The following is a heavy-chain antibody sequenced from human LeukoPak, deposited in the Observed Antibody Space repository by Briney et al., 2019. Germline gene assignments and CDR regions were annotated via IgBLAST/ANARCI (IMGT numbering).Heavy chain of an antibody. CDR1: GYTFTGYY. V-gene: IGHV1-2*06. D-gene: IGHD2-15*01. J-gene: IGHJ4*02. CDR2: INPNSGGT. Sequence: GASVKVSCKASGYTFTGYYMHWVRQATGQGLEWMGRINPNSGGTNYAQKFQGRVTMTRDTSISTAYMELSRLRSDDTAVYYCARVNCSGGSCYFDYWGQGTLVTVSS. CDR3: ARVNCSGGSCYFDY.